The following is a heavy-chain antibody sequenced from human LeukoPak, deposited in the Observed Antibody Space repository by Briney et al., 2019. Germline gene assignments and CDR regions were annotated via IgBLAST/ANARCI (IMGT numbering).Heavy chain of an antibody. Sequence: XPXXXLXWXXEINHSGSTNYNPSLKSRVTISVDTSKNQFSLKLSSVTAADTAVYYCARARAAAGYYYYGMDVWGQGATVTVSS. V-gene: IGHV4-34*13. J-gene: IGHJ6*02. CDR3: ARARAAAGYYYYGMDV. D-gene: IGHD6-13*01. CDR2: INHSGST.